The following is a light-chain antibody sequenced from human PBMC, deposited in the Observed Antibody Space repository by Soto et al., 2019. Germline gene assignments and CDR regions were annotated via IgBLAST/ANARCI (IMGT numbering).Light chain of an antibody. J-gene: IGKJ4*01. CDR2: LGS. V-gene: IGKV2-28*01. CDR1: QSLLHRNGYNY. Sequence: DIVMTQFPVSLPVTPGEPASISCRSSQSLLHRNGYNYVDWYLQKPGQSPELLIYLGSHRASGVPDRFSGSGSGIDFILEISRVEPEDVGVYYCMQALQAPWALGGGTKVEIK. CDR3: MQALQAPWA.